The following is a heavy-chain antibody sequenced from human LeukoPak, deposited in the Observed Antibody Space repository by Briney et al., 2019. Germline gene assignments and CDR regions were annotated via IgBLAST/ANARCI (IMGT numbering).Heavy chain of an antibody. J-gene: IGHJ5*02. CDR2: ISSSGSTI. D-gene: IGHD2-2*01. CDR1: GFTFSSYE. CDR3: ARELGYCSSTSCPNWFDP. Sequence: GGSLRLSCAASGFTFSSYEMNWVRQAPGKGLEWVSYISSSGSTIYYADSVKGRFTISRDNAKNSLCLQMNSLRAEDTAVYYCARELGYCSSTSCPNWFDPWGQGTLVTVSS. V-gene: IGHV3-48*03.